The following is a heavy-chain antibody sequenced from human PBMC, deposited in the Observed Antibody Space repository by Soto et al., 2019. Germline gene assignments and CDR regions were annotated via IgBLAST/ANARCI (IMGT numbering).Heavy chain of an antibody. J-gene: IGHJ4*02. CDR1: GFTFSSYA. CDR3: AKEGLPYDFWSGYVDY. V-gene: IGHV3-23*01. D-gene: IGHD3-3*01. Sequence: GGSLRLSCAASGFTFSSYAMSWVRQAPGKGLEWVSAISGSGGSTYYADSVKGRFTTSRANSKNTLYLQMNSLRAEDTAVYYCAKEGLPYDFWSGYVDYWGQGTLVTVSS. CDR2: ISGSGGST.